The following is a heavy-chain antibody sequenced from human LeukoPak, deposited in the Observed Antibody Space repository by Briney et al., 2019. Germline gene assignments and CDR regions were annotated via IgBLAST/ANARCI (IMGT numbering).Heavy chain of an antibody. Sequence: ASVKVSCTISEYSLSDLSIHWVRETPGEGLEWMGGFDSENNKMVYSQKFQGRLTLTEDTSADTAYMELTSLRSEDTAVYFCATDRVYRSSGRSWGFDYWGQGTLVIVSS. CDR2: FDSENNKM. V-gene: IGHV1-24*01. CDR3: ATDRVYRSSGRSWGFDY. CDR1: EYSLSDLS. D-gene: IGHD6-19*01. J-gene: IGHJ4*02.